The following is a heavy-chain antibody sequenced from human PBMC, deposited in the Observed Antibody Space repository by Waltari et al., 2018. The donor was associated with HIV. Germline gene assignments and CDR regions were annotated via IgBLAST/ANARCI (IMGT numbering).Heavy chain of an antibody. Sequence: EVQLVESGGGLVQPGGSLRLSCAASGCTFSSYSMNWVRQAPGKGLEWVSYISSSSSTIYYADSVKGRFTISRDNAKNSLYLQMNSLRAEDTAVYYCAREGGYDLNWFDPWGQGTLVTVSS. CDR3: AREGGYDLNWFDP. J-gene: IGHJ5*02. CDR2: ISSSSSTI. V-gene: IGHV3-48*01. CDR1: GCTFSSYS. D-gene: IGHD5-12*01.